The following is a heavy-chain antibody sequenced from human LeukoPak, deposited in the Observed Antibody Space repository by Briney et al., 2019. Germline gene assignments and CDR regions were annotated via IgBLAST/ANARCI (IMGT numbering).Heavy chain of an antibody. V-gene: IGHV4-59*01. CDR3: ARGSDAFDI. J-gene: IGHJ3*02. CDR2: MSYSGST. CDR1: GGSISSYS. Sequence: SETLSLTCTVSGGSISSYSWSWIRRPPGKGLEWIGYMSYSGSTNYNPSLKSRVTISVDTSKNQISLRLTSVTAADTAVFYCARGSDAFDIWGQGTMVTVSS. D-gene: IGHD3-10*01.